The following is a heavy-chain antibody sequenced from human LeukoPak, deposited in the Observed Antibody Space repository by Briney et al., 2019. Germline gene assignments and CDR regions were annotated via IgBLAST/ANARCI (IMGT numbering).Heavy chain of an antibody. J-gene: IGHJ4*02. CDR3: ARVSFYYGSGSSGFDY. CDR1: GFTFSSYS. CDR2: ISSSSSYI. Sequence: PGGSLRLSCAASGFTFSSYSMNWVRQAPGKGLEWVSSISSSSSYIYYADSVKGRFTISRDNAKNSLYLQMNSLRAEDTAVYYCARVSFYYGSGSSGFDYWGQGTLVTVSS. V-gene: IGHV3-21*01. D-gene: IGHD3-10*01.